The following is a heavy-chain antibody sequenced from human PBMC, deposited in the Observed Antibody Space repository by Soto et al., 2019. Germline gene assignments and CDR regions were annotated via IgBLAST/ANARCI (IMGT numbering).Heavy chain of an antibody. D-gene: IGHD2-15*01. CDR1: GGSISSSTSY. Sequence: PSETLSLTCTVSGGSISSSTSYWGWIRQTPGKGLEWIGSVYHSGRTYYNPSLESRVAISVDTSKNQFSLKLTSVTAEDTAVYYCARLGIVVMVEAHDAFDLWGPGTMVTVSS. J-gene: IGHJ3*01. CDR2: VYHSGRT. V-gene: IGHV4-39*01. CDR3: ARLGIVVMVEAHDAFDL.